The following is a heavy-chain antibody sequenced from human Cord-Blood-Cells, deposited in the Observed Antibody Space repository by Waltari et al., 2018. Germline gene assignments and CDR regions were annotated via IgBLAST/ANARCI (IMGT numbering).Heavy chain of an antibody. D-gene: IGHD1-26*01. Sequence: QVQLVQSGAEVKKPGASVKVSCKASGYTFTSYDINWVRQATGQGLEWMGWMNPNSGNTDYSQKFQGRGTITRNTSISTAYMELSSLRSEDAAVYYCARVGGSYYYYYYGMDVWGQGTTVTVSS. V-gene: IGHV1-8*03. CDR1: GYTFTSYD. J-gene: IGHJ6*02. CDR3: ARVGGSYYYYYYGMDV. CDR2: MNPNSGNT.